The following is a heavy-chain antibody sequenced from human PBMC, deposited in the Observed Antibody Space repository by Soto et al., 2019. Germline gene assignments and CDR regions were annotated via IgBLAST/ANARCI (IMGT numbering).Heavy chain of an antibody. V-gene: IGHV4-30-4*01. J-gene: IGHJ5*02. Sequence: PSETLSLTCSVSGGSISSGDYYWSWIRQPPGKGLEWIGYIYYSGSTYYNPSLKSRVTISLDTSKNQFSLKLSSVTAADTAVYYCARELVTCSGGSCYIKWFDPWGQGTLVTVSS. CDR2: IYYSGST. CDR3: ARELVTCSGGSCYIKWFDP. D-gene: IGHD2-15*01. CDR1: GGSISSGDYY.